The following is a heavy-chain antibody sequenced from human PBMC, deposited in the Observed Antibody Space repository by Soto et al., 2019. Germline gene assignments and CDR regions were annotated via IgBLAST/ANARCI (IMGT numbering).Heavy chain of an antibody. CDR3: ARDRGPYCSSTSCSEDYGMDV. CDR1: GFTFSSYW. D-gene: IGHD2-2*01. Sequence: LRLSCAASGFTFSSYWMSWVLQAPGKGLDWVANIKQDGSEKYYVDSVKGRFTISRDNAKNSLYLQMNSLRAEDTAVYYCARDRGPYCSSTSCSEDYGMDVWGQGTTVTVSS. CDR2: IKQDGSEK. J-gene: IGHJ6*02. V-gene: IGHV3-7*01.